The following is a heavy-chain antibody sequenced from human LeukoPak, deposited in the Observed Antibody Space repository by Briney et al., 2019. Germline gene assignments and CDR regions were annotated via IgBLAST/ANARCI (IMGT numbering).Heavy chain of an antibody. J-gene: IGHJ4*02. D-gene: IGHD3-10*01. Sequence: GESLITSCKGSGYYFTSYWIGWVRQMPGKGLEWMGIIYPGDSDTRYRPSFQGQVTISADKSINTAYLQWSSLKASDTAMYYCARGSESYYPTFDCWGQGPMVTVSS. CDR3: ARGSESYYPTFDC. CDR2: IYPGDSDT. CDR1: GYYFTSYW. V-gene: IGHV5-51*01.